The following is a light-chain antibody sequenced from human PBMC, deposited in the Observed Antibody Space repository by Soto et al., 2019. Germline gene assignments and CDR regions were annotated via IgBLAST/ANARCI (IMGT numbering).Light chain of an antibody. CDR1: SSNIGAGYG. V-gene: IGLV1-40*01. CDR3: QTADTSLSVV. J-gene: IGLJ2*01. Sequence: QSVLTQPPSVSGAPGQRVTISCTGSSSNIGAGYGVHWYQQLPGAAPRLLIYNRNNRPSGVHDRFSGTQSDTSASLAITGLQAEDEADYYCQTADTSLSVVFGGGTKLTVL. CDR2: NRN.